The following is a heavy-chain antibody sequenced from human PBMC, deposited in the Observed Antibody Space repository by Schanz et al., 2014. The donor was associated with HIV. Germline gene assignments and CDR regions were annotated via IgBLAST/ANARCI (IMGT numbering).Heavy chain of an antibody. Sequence: DVQLVESGGGLVKPGGSLRLSCAASGFTFSRYWMTWVRQAPGKGLEWVANIKEDGSEKYHADSVKGRFTISRDNSKNTLYLQMNNLRAEDTAVYGCARQGLRFSSWLDYWGQGTPVTVS. V-gene: IGHV3-7*01. J-gene: IGHJ4*02. CDR2: IKEDGSEK. CDR1: GFTFSRYW. D-gene: IGHD4-17*01. CDR3: ARQGLRFSSWLDY.